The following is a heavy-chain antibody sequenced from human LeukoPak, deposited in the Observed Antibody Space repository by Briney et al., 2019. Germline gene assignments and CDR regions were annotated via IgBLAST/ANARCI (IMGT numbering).Heavy chain of an antibody. CDR3: ARDNSSGWYTNTYYYMDV. CDR2: IIPIFGTA. CDR1: GYTFTSYY. V-gene: IGHV1-69*05. J-gene: IGHJ6*03. D-gene: IGHD6-19*01. Sequence: ASVKVSCKASGYTFTSYYMHWVRQAPGQGLEWMGGIIPIFGTANYAQKFQGRVTITTDESTSTAYMELSSLRSEDTAVYYCARDNSSGWYTNTYYYMDVWGKGTTVTVSS.